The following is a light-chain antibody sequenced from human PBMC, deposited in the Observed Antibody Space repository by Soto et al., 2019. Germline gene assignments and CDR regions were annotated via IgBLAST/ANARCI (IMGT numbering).Light chain of an antibody. CDR3: QQRTNWLT. Sequence: EIVLTQSPGTLSLSPGERATLSCRASQSVSAYIAWYQQKPGQAPRLLIYDTSNRAAGVPARFSGSGSGTDFTLTISSLEPEDFAVYYCQQRTNWLTFGGGTKVEIK. J-gene: IGKJ4*01. CDR1: QSVSAY. CDR2: DTS. V-gene: IGKV3-11*01.